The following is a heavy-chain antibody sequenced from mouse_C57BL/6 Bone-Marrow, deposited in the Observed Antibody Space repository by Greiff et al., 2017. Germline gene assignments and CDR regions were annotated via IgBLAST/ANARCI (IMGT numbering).Heavy chain of an antibody. V-gene: IGHV2-2*01. D-gene: IGHD1-1*01. Sequence: QVQLQQSGPGLVQPSQSLSITCTVSGISLTSYGVHWVRQSPGKGLEWLGVIWSGGSTDYNAAFISRLSISKDNSKSQVFFKMNSLQADDTAIYYCARRVLITTVVDYAMDYWGQGTSGTVSS. CDR3: ARRVLITTVVDYAMDY. CDR1: GISLTSYG. J-gene: IGHJ4*01. CDR2: IWSGGST.